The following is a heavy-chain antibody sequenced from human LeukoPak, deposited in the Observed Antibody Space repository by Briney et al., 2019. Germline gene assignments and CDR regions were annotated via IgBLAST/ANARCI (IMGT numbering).Heavy chain of an antibody. Sequence: GGPLRLSCAASGFTFSASWMTWPRQAPGKGLELVANMKPDGSDKNYVDSVTGRFTISRDNAENSLFLQMNSLRAEDTALYYCARDLRSSLIAWGQGILVTVSS. D-gene: IGHD2/OR15-2a*01. J-gene: IGHJ5*02. CDR3: ARDLRSSLIA. V-gene: IGHV3-7*01. CDR1: GFTFSASW. CDR2: MKPDGSDK.